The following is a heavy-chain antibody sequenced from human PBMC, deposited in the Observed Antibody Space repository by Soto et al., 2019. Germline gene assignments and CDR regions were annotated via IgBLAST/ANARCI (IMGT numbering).Heavy chain of an antibody. D-gene: IGHD2-15*01. V-gene: IGHV3-23*01. Sequence: EVQLLESGGGLVQPGGSLRLSVEASGFSFTISGMPWVRRAPGRGLEWVSAVSGSGGRPFYADSVKGRFTISRDNSKNTLYLEMNSLRAEDTAVYFCAKVPHYCSGASCYYFDYWGQGTPVIVSS. CDR1: GFSFTISG. CDR3: AKVPHYCSGASCYYFDY. J-gene: IGHJ4*02. CDR2: VSGSGGRP.